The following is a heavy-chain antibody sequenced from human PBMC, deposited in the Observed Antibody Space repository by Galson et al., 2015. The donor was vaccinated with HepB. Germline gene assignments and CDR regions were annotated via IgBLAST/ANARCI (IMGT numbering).Heavy chain of an antibody. CDR1: GFTFSSYA. D-gene: IGHD3-3*01. J-gene: IGHJ3*01. CDR3: AKAFTDFWSGHLGDAFDV. V-gene: IGHV3-23*01. Sequence: SLRLSCAASGFTFSSYAMSWVRQAPGKGLEWVSAISGSGGSTYYADSVKGRFTISRDNSKNTLYLQMNSLRTEDTAIYYCAKAFTDFWSGHLGDAFDVWGQGTMVTVSS. CDR2: ISGSGGST.